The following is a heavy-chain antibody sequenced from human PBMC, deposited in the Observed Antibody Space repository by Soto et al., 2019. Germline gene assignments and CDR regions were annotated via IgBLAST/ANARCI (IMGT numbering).Heavy chain of an antibody. CDR3: ARALAGYSSGWFDP. D-gene: IGHD6-19*01. V-gene: IGHV1-69*01. CDR2: IIPILGTA. CDR1: GGTFNNNA. J-gene: IGHJ5*02. Sequence: QVQLVQSGAEVKKPGSSVKVSCKASGGTFNNNAISWVRQAPGQGLEWMGGIIPILGTANYAQKYQGRVTITADESTSTGYMELSSLRSEDTAVYYCARALAGYSSGWFDPWGQGTLVTVSS.